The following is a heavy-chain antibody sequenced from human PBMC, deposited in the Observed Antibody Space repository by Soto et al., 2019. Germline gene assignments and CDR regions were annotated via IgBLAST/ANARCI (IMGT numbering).Heavy chain of an antibody. CDR3: AREEIAARPGGYYYYGMDV. Sequence: SETLSLTCTVSGGSISSGGYYWSWIRQHPGKGLEWIGYIYYSGSTYYNPSLKSRVTISVDTSKNQFSLKLSSVTAADTAVYYCAREEIAARPGGYYYYGMDVWGHGTTVTVSS. CDR2: IYYSGST. V-gene: IGHV4-31*03. CDR1: GGSISSGGYY. J-gene: IGHJ6*02. D-gene: IGHD6-6*01.